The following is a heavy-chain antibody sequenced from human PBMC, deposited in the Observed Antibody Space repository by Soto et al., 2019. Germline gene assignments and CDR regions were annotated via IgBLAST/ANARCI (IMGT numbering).Heavy chain of an antibody. CDR1: GYTFTSYG. V-gene: IGHV1-18*04. D-gene: IGHD3-3*01. J-gene: IGHJ6*02. CDR3: ARNSKAIFGVVSYYYGMDV. Sequence: ASVKVSCKASGYTFTSYGISWVRQAPGQGLEWMGWISAYNGNTNYAQKLQGRVTMTTDTSTSTAYMELRSLRSDDTAVYYCARNSKAIFGVVSYYYGMDVWGQGTTVTVS. CDR2: ISAYNGNT.